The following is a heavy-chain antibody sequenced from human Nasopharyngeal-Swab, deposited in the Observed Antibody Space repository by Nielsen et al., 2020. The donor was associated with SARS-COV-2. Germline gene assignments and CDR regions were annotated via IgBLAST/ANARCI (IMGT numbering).Heavy chain of an antibody. CDR1: GFTLTNYG. J-gene: IGHJ4*02. V-gene: IGHV1-2*06. D-gene: IGHD6-13*01. Sequence: ASVKVSCKASGFTLTNYGITWVRQAPGQGLEWMGRLNPNSGDSNFPQKFQGRVTLTRDTSINTAYMELRRLTSDDTAVYYCARDRSSVNPNFYFDHWGQGTQVTVSS. CDR3: ARDRSSVNPNFYFDH. CDR2: LNPNSGDS.